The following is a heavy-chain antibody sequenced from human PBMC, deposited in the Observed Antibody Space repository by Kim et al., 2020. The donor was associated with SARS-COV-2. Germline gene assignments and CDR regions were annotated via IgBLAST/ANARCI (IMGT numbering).Heavy chain of an antibody. V-gene: IGHV4-4*07. Sequence: LETLSLTCNVSGDSMSRTFYWNWIRQPAGKGLEWIGRIYSSGSTRYNPSLMSRVVMSIDTSKSQFYLELSSVTAADSAIYYCARSDVVVMPARGNFYYGLDVWGPGSPVTVS. CDR1: GDSMSRTFY. J-gene: IGHJ6*02. CDR2: IYSSGST. CDR3: ARSDVVVMPARGNFYYGLDV. D-gene: IGHD2-2*01.